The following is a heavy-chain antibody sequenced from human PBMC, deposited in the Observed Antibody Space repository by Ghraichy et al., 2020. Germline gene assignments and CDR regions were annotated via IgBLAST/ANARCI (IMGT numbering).Heavy chain of an antibody. V-gene: IGHV3-23*01. CDR3: AKGMYSSGWYDY. J-gene: IGHJ4*02. CDR1: GFTFSSYA. CDR2: ISTGGGST. Sequence: GESLNISCAASGFTFSSYAMSWVRQAPGKGLEWVSAISTGGGSTYYADSVKGRFTISRDNSKNTLYLQMNSLRAEDTAVYYCAKGMYSSGWYDYWGQGTLVTVSS. D-gene: IGHD6-19*01.